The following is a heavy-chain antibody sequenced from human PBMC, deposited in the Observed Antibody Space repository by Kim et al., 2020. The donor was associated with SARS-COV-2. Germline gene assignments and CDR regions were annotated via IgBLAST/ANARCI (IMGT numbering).Heavy chain of an antibody. CDR3: ARHSSSWYNDY. Sequence: TNYHPPLKCRVTISVDTSKNQFSLKLSSVTAADTAVYYCARHSSSWYNDYWGQGTLVTVSS. CDR2: T. D-gene: IGHD6-13*01. J-gene: IGHJ4*02. V-gene: IGHV4-59*08.